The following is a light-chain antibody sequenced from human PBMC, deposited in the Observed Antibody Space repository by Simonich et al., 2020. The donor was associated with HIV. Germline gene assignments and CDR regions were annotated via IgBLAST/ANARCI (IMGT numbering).Light chain of an antibody. J-gene: IGLJ3*02. CDR1: SGHSNYA. CDR3: QTWGTGPNWV. V-gene: IGLV4-69*01. CDR2: LNSDGSH. Sequence: QLVLTQSPSASASLGASVKLTCTLSSGHSNYAIAWHQQQPQKGPRYLMKLNSDGSHNKGDGIPDRFSGSRSGAERYLTISSLQSEDEADYYCQTWGTGPNWVFGGGTKLTVL.